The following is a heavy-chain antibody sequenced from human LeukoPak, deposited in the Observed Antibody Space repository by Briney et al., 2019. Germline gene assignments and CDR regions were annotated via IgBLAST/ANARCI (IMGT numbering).Heavy chain of an antibody. J-gene: IGHJ4*02. CDR1: RFTFSSYW. Sequence: GGSLRLSCAASRFTFSSYWMHWVRQAPGKGLVWVSRINTDESGTSYADSVKGRFTISRDNAKNTLYLQMNSLRAEDTAVYYCARSIAVAGTATDYWGQGTLVTVSS. D-gene: IGHD6-19*01. CDR2: INTDESGT. V-gene: IGHV3-74*01. CDR3: ARSIAVAGTATDY.